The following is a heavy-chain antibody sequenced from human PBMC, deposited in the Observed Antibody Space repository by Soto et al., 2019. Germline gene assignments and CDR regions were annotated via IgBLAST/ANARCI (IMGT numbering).Heavy chain of an antibody. Sequence: NPSETLSLTCNVSGGSIGGYYWNWIRQSPGRGLEWIGSILYSGNTNYNPSLSSRVTISVDPSKNQFSLKVHSVNAADTAIYYCAKSRGITGTTFNWFDSWGQGTQVTVSS. CDR1: GGSIGGYY. CDR2: ILYSGNT. J-gene: IGHJ5*01. V-gene: IGHV4-59*01. D-gene: IGHD1-20*01. CDR3: AKSRGITGTTFNWFDS.